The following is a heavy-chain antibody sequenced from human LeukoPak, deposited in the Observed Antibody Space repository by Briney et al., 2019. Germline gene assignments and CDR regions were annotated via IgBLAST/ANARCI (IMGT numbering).Heavy chain of an antibody. Sequence: VASVKVSCKASGGTFSSYAISWVRQAPGQGLEWMGGIIPIFGTANYAQKFQGRVTITTDESTSTAYMELSSLRSEDTAVYYCARDQEGDYYYYYMDVWGKGTTVTVSS. CDR3: ARDQEGDYYYYYMDV. CDR1: GGTFSSYA. J-gene: IGHJ6*03. D-gene: IGHD1-26*01. CDR2: IIPIFGTA. V-gene: IGHV1-69*05.